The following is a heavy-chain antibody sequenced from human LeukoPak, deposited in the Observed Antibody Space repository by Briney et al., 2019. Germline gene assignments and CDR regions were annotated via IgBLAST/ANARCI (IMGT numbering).Heavy chain of an antibody. CDR1: GYTLTELS. CDR2: FDPEDGET. Sequence: GASVKVSCKVSGYTLTELSMHWVRQAPGKGLEWMGGFDPEDGETIYAQKFQGRVTMTEDTSTDTVYMELGSLRSEDTAVYYCAPRVPQLSDGGFDYWGQGTLVTVSS. CDR3: APRVPQLSDGGFDY. V-gene: IGHV1-24*01. D-gene: IGHD5-18*01. J-gene: IGHJ4*02.